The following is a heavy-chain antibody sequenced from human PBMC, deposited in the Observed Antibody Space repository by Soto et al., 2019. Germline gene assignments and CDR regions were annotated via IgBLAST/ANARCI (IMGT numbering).Heavy chain of an antibody. CDR1: GFTFSSYA. D-gene: IGHD3-9*01. J-gene: IGHJ4*02. V-gene: IGHV3-23*01. Sequence: EVHLLESGGNLVQPGGSLRLSCAASGFTFSSYAMNWVRQAPGKGLEWVSGISGSGSRTYYADSVKGRFTISRDNSRNTLYLQMNSLRAEETAVYYCAKASYDILTGYSPDYWGQGTLVTVSS. CDR3: AKASYDILTGYSPDY. CDR2: ISGSGSRT.